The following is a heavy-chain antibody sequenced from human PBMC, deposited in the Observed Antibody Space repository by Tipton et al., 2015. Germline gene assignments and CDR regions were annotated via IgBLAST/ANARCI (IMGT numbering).Heavy chain of an antibody. CDR3: ASRDCSGGTCDPYWDY. CDR2: IKQDGSEK. D-gene: IGHD2-15*01. CDR1: GFTFSSYW. V-gene: IGHV3-7*01. J-gene: IGHJ4*02. Sequence: SLRLSCAASGFTFSSYWMSWVRQAPGKGLEWVANIKQDGSEKYYVDSVKGRFTISRDNAKNSLYLQMNSLRAEDTAVYYCASRDCSGGTCDPYWDYWGPGTLVTVSS.